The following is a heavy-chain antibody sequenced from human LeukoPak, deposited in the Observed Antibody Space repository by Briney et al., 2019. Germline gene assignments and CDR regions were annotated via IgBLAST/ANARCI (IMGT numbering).Heavy chain of an antibody. D-gene: IGHD3-10*01. Sequence: GGSLRLSCPASGFTFTSYAMSWVRQAPGKGLEWISVISGSGGSTYYADSVKGRFTISRDNAKNSLYLQMNSLRAEDTAVYYCARDRYGSGSYDWGQGTLVTVSS. J-gene: IGHJ4*02. CDR1: GFTFTSYA. CDR3: ARDRYGSGSYD. CDR2: ISGSGGST. V-gene: IGHV3-23*01.